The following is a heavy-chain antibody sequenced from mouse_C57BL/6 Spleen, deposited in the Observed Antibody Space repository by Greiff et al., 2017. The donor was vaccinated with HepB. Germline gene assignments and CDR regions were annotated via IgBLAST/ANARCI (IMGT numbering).Heavy chain of an antibody. J-gene: IGHJ4*01. V-gene: IGHV1-82*01. D-gene: IGHD2-12*01. Sequence: VQLQESGPELVKPGASVKISCKASGYAFSSSWMNWVKQRPGKGLEWIGRIYPGDGDTNYNGKFKGKATLTADKSSSTAYMQLRSLTSEDSAVYFCARLLSYAMDYWGQGTSVTVSS. CDR2: IYPGDGDT. CDR1: GYAFSSSW. CDR3: ARLLSYAMDY.